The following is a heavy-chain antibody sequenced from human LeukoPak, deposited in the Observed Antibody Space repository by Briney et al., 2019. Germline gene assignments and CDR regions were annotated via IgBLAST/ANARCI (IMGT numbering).Heavy chain of an antibody. CDR3: ARGLNYYDSSGYYESPYAFDI. V-gene: IGHV1-8*03. CDR1: GYTFTSYD. D-gene: IGHD3-22*01. Sequence: GASVKVSCKASGYTFTSYDMNWVRQATGQGLEWIGRMNPNSGNTGYAQKFQGRVTITRNTSISTAYMELSSLRSEDTAVYYCARGLNYYDSSGYYESPYAFDIWGQGTMVTVSS. CDR2: MNPNSGNT. J-gene: IGHJ3*02.